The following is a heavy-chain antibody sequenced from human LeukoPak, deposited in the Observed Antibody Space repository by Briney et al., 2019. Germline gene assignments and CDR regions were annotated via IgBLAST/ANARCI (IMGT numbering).Heavy chain of an antibody. CDR1: GFTFTSTG. V-gene: IGHV3-30*02. J-gene: IGHJ4*02. CDR3: AKDRSQLTAVAGTYTDY. D-gene: IGHD6-19*01. CDR2: IRYDGSNK. Sequence: GGSRRLSCAASGFTFTSTGTHWVRQAPGKGLEWVAFIRYDGSNKYYADSVKGRFTISRDNSKNTLYLQMNSLRAEDTAVYYCAKDRSQLTAVAGTYTDYWGQGTLVTVSS.